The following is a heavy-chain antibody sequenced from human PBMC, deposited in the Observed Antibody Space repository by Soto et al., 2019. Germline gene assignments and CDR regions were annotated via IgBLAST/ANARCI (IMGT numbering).Heavy chain of an antibody. J-gene: IGHJ5*02. Sequence: GGSLRLSCAASGFTFSRYAMSCVRQIPGKGLECVSAIGGDGESTHYADSVKGRFTISRDNSKNTLYLQLNSLRVEDTAVYYCAKVGGFDPWGQGTLVTVSS. D-gene: IGHD4-17*01. V-gene: IGHV3-23*01. CDR1: GFTFSRYA. CDR3: AKVGGFDP. CDR2: IGGDGEST.